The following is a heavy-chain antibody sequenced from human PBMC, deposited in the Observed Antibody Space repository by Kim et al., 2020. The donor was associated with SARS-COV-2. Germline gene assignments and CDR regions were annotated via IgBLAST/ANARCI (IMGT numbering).Heavy chain of an antibody. CDR3: ARDRITMVRGVINLDY. Sequence: SLKSRVTISVDKSKNQFSLKLSSVTAADTAVYHCARDRITMVRGVINLDYWGQGTLVTVSS. V-gene: IGHV4-4*02. D-gene: IGHD3-10*01. J-gene: IGHJ4*02.